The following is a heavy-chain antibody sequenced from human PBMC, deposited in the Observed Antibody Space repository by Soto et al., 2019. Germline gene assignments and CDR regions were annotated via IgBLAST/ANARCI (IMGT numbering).Heavy chain of an antibody. J-gene: IGHJ4*02. CDR3: AGTYYDILTGYFVFDY. V-gene: IGHV4-59*08. D-gene: IGHD3-9*01. CDR1: GGSISSYY. CDR2: IYYSGST. Sequence: SETLSLTCTVSGGSISSYYWSWIRQPPGKGLEWIGYIYYSGSTNYNPSLKSRVTISVDTSKNQFSLKLSSVTAADTAVYYCAGTYYDILTGYFVFDYWGQGTLVTVSS.